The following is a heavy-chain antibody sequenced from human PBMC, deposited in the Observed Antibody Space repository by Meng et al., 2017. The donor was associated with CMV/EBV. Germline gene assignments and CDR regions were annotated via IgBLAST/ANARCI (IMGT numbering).Heavy chain of an antibody. Sequence: QAQAQEPGPGMVNPSQTLSLTCTVSGGSISSGDYYWSWIRQPPGKGLEWIGYIYYSGSTYYNPSLKSRVTISVDTSKNQFSLKLSSVTAADTAVYYCARVTSRVAGAFDYWGQGTLVTVSS. CDR1: GGSISSGDYY. CDR3: ARVTSRVAGAFDY. J-gene: IGHJ4*02. V-gene: IGHV4-30-4*08. D-gene: IGHD1-14*01. CDR2: IYYSGST.